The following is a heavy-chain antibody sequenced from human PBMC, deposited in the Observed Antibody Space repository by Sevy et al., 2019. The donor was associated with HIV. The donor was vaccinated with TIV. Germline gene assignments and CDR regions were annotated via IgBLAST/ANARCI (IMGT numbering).Heavy chain of an antibody. CDR2: INHSGST. CDR1: GGSFSGYY. CDR3: ARAGRYIVVVPAAKYYFDY. V-gene: IGHV4-34*01. Sequence: SETLSLTCAVYGGSFSGYYWSWIRQPPGKGLEWIGEINHSGSTNYNPVLKSRVTISVDTSKNQFSLKLSSVTAADTAVYYCARAGRYIVVVPAAKYYFDYWGQGTLVTVSS. J-gene: IGHJ4*02. D-gene: IGHD2-2*01.